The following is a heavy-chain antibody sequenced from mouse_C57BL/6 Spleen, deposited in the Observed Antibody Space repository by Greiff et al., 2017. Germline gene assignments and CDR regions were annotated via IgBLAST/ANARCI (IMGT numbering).Heavy chain of an antibody. Sequence: QVQLQQPGAELVRPGSSVKLSCKASGYTFTSYWMHWVKQRPIQGLEWIGNIDPSDSETHYNQKFKDKATLTVDKSSSTAYMQLSSLTSEDSAVYYCERGGEYDGSSYDYAMDYWGQGTSVTVSS. CDR3: ERGGEYDGSSYDYAMDY. J-gene: IGHJ4*01. V-gene: IGHV1-52*01. D-gene: IGHD1-1*01. CDR2: IDPSDSET. CDR1: GYTFTSYW.